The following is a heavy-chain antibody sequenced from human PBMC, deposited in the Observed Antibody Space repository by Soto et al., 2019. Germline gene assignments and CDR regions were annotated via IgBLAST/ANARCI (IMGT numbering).Heavy chain of an antibody. CDR3: GSVRPSGYVLS. CDR2: VYFSGNT. CDR1: GGSLSSYY. V-gene: IGHV4-59*01. J-gene: IGHJ5*02. Sequence: SETLSLTCTFSGGSLSSYYWTWIRQSPGKGLEWIGYVYFSGNTNYNPSLKSRVTISIDTSKNQFSLRLASVTAADTAFYYCGSVRPSGYVLSWGQGTLVTVSS. D-gene: IGHD6-25*01.